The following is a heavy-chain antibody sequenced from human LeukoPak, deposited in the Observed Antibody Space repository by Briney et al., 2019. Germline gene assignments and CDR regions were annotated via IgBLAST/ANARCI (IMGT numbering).Heavy chain of an antibody. Sequence: ASVKVSCKASGYTFTGYYMHWVRQAPGQGLEWMGWINPNSGGTNYAQKFQGWVTMTRDTSISTAYMELSRLRSDDTAVYYCARSFPLVFSRTPEHEHGMGVWGQGTTVTVSS. CDR1: GYTFTGYY. V-gene: IGHV1-2*04. CDR2: INPNSGGT. J-gene: IGHJ6*02. CDR3: ARSFPLVFSRTPEHEHGMGV. D-gene: IGHD3-3*02.